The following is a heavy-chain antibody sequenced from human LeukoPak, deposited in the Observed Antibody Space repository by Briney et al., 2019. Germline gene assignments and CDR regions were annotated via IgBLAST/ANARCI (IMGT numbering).Heavy chain of an antibody. Sequence: GGPLRLSCAASGFTFDDYGMSWVRQAPGRGLEWVSGINWNGGSTGYADSVKGRFTISIDNAKNSRYLQMNSLRAEDTALYHCARVGYDSSGAFDNWGQGTLVTVSS. CDR3: ARVGYDSSGAFDN. V-gene: IGHV3-20*01. CDR2: INWNGGST. D-gene: IGHD3-22*01. J-gene: IGHJ4*02. CDR1: GFTFDDYG.